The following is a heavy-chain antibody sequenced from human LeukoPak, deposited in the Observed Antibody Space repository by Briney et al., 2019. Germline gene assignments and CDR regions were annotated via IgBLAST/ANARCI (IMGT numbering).Heavy chain of an antibody. J-gene: IGHJ6*02. D-gene: IGHD6-19*01. CDR2: INHSGST. CDR1: GFTVSSNY. CDR3: ARGSSGWYPYYYYYGMDV. Sequence: SPGGSLRLSCAASGFTVSSNYMSWIRQPPGKGLEWIGEINHSGSTNYNPSLKSRVTISVDTSKNQFSLKLSSVTAADTAVYYCARGSSGWYPYYYYYGMDVWGQGTTVTVSS. V-gene: IGHV4-34*01.